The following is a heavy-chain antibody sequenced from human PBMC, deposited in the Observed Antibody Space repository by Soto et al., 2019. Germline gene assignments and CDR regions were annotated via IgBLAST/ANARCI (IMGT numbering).Heavy chain of an antibody. CDR3: AGEHDILTPRGDGMDV. Sequence: PGGSLRLSCAASGFTFSSYAMHWVRQAPGKGLEWVAVISYDGSNKYYADSVKGRFTISRDNSKNTLYLQMNSLRAEDTAVYYCAGEHDILTPRGDGMDVWGQGTTVTVSS. CDR1: GFTFSSYA. J-gene: IGHJ6*02. CDR2: ISYDGSNK. V-gene: IGHV3-30-3*01. D-gene: IGHD3-9*01.